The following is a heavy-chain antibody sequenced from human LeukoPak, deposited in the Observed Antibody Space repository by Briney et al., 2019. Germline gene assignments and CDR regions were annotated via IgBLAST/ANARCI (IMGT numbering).Heavy chain of an antibody. V-gene: IGHV1-24*01. CDR2: FDPEDGET. CDR1: GYTLTELS. CDR3: ATFSAGARRWQWLYDY. J-gene: IGHJ4*02. D-gene: IGHD6-19*01. Sequence: GASVKVSCKVSGYTLTELSMHWVRQAPGKGLEWMGGFDPEDGETIYAQKFQGRVTMTEDTSTDTAYMELSSLRSEDTAVYYCATFSAGARRWQWLYDYWGQGTLVTVSS.